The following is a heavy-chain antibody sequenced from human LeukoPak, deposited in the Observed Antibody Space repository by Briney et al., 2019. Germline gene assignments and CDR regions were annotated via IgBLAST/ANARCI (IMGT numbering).Heavy chain of an antibody. Sequence: GGSLRLSCEASGFTVSSTHMVWVRQAPGKGLEWVSVTYTGGNSYYAGSVQGRFIISRDISKNTLYLQMNNLRAEDSALYYCARGGRGSAAVVAPRSFDIWGQGTMVTVSS. CDR2: TYTGGNS. V-gene: IGHV3-53*01. CDR1: GFTVSSTH. D-gene: IGHD3-22*01. CDR3: ARGGRGSAAVVAPRSFDI. J-gene: IGHJ3*02.